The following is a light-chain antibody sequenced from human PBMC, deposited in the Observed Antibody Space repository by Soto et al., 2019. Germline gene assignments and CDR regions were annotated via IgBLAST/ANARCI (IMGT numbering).Light chain of an antibody. J-gene: IGLJ3*02. CDR3: AAWDDSLSVLV. Sequence: QSVLTQPPSASGTPGQRVTLSCSGTSSNIGNNYVCWYQQRTGTTPKLLIYRNNQRPSGVPDRFYGSKSGTSASRAISGLRSDDEADYDCAAWDDSLSVLVFGGGTKLTVL. CDR2: RNN. V-gene: IGLV1-47*01. CDR1: SSNIGNNY.